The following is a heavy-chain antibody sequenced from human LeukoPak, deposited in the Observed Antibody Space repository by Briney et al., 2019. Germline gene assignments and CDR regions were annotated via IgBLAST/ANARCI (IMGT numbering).Heavy chain of an antibody. Sequence: TSETLSLTCTVSGGSISSSSYCWGWIRQPPGKGLEWIGNIYYSGSTYYNPSLKSRVTISVDTSKNQFSLKLSSVTAADTAVYYCARPLRYSGFDYWGQGTLVTVSS. V-gene: IGHV4-39*01. D-gene: IGHD1-26*01. J-gene: IGHJ4*02. CDR3: ARPLRYSGFDY. CDR1: GGSISSSSYC. CDR2: IYYSGST.